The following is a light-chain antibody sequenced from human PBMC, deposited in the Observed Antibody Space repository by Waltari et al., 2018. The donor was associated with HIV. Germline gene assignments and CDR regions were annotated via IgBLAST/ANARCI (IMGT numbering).Light chain of an antibody. J-gene: IGKJ1*01. CDR1: QNVNRN. V-gene: IGKV3-15*01. CDR2: AAY. Sequence: EIVMTQSSATQSLSPGARVTLSCRVRQNVNRNIAWYQQTPGQAPRLLSYAAYTRATGVPPRFSGSGSGTEFSLTISSMQSEDFAVYYCQQYNNWPRTFGQGTKVEI. CDR3: QQYNNWPRT.